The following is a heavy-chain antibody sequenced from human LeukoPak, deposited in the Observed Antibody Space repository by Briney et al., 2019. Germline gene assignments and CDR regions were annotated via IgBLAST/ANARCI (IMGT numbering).Heavy chain of an antibody. V-gene: IGHV3-9*01. J-gene: IGHJ4*02. CDR3: AKDMEEQWLVPFFDY. D-gene: IGHD6-19*01. Sequence: GGSLRLPCAASGFTFDDYAMHWVRQAPGKGLEWVSGISWNSGSIGYADSVKGRFTISRDNAKNSLYLQMNSLRAEDTALYYCAKDMEEQWLVPFFDYWGQGTLVTVSS. CDR1: GFTFDDYA. CDR2: ISWNSGSI.